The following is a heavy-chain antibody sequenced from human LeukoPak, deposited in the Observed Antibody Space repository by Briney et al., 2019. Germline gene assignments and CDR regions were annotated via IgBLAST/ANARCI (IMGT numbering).Heavy chain of an antibody. CDR1: GGSISSYY. CDR2: IYYSGST. D-gene: IGHD1-7*01. Sequence: PSETLSLTCTVSGGSISSYYWSWIRQPPGKGLEWIGSIYYSGSTYYNPSLKSRVTISVDTSKNQFSLKLSSVTAADTAVYYCARVVTGTTKGWFDPWGQGTLVTVSS. CDR3: ARVVTGTTKGWFDP. V-gene: IGHV4-59*12. J-gene: IGHJ5*02.